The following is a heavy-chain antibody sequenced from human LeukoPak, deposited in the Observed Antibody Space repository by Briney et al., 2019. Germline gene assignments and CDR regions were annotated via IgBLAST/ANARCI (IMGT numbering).Heavy chain of an antibody. J-gene: IGHJ1*01. Sequence: GGSLRLSCAASGFTFSSYAMHWVRQAPGKGLEWVAVISYDGSNKYYADSVKGRFTISRDNSKNTLYLQMNSLRAEDTAVYYCARGPSITEYFQHWSQGTLVTVSS. CDR3: ARGPSITEYFQH. V-gene: IGHV3-30*04. D-gene: IGHD1-14*01. CDR1: GFTFSSYA. CDR2: ISYDGSNK.